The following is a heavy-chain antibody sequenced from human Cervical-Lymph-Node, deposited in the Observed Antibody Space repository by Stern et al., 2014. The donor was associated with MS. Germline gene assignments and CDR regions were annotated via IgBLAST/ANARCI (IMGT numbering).Heavy chain of an antibody. Sequence: VQLVESGGGVVQPGRSLRLSCAASGFTFSNNGMHWVRQAPGKGLEWVAVISYDGSNKYYADSVKGRFTISRDNSKNTLYLQMNSLRAEDTAVYYCAKAGGTYPNWFDPWGQGTLVTVSS. V-gene: IGHV3-30*18. CDR1: GFTFSNNG. CDR2: ISYDGSNK. D-gene: IGHD1-26*01. CDR3: AKAGGTYPNWFDP. J-gene: IGHJ5*02.